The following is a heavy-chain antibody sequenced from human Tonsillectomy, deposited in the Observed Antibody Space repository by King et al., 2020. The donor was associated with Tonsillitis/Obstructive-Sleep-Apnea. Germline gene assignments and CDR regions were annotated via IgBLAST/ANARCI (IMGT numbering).Heavy chain of an antibody. D-gene: IGHD2-2*01. CDR3: AKDLGAYCSSTSCLGAFDY. CDR1: GFTFSSYA. V-gene: IGHV3-23*04. J-gene: IGHJ4*02. Sequence: VQLVESGGGLVQPGGSLRLSCAASGFTFSSYAMSWVRQAPGKGLEWVSAISGSGGSTYYADSVKGRFTISRDNSKNTLYLQMNSLRAEDTAVYYCAKDLGAYCSSTSCLGAFDYWGQGTLVTVSS. CDR2: ISGSGGST.